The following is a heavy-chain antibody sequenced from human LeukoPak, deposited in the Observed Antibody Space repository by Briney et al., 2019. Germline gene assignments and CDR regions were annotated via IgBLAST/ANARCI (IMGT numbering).Heavy chain of an antibody. D-gene: IGHD1-1*01. V-gene: IGHV4-39*01. CDR3: VPVGTTIT. J-gene: IGHJ4*02. Sequence: SETLSLTCTVPGGSISSSSYYWGWIRQPPGKGLEWIGSIYYSGSTYYNPSLKSRVTISVDTSKNQFSLKLSSVTAADTAVYYCVPVGTTITWGQGTLVTVSS. CDR1: GGSISSSSYY. CDR2: IYYSGST.